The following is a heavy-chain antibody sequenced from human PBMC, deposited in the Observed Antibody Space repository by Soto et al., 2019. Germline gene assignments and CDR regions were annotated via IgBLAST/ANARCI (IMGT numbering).Heavy chain of an antibody. Sequence: LRLSCAAAGCTHDDYAMHCVRLAHGNSQAWVSGISWNSASIGYADSVQGRFTISSDNAKSSLYLQMNSLRAEDTALYYCAKDIAAAGTDYYYGMDVWGQGTTVTVSS. J-gene: IGHJ6*02. D-gene: IGHD6-13*01. CDR2: ISWNSASI. CDR3: AKDIAAAGTDYYYGMDV. V-gene: IGHV3-9*01. CDR1: GCTHDDYA.